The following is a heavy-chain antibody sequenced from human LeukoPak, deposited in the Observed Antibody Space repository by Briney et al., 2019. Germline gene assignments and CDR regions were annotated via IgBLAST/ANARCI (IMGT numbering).Heavy chain of an antibody. Sequence: GRSLRLSCAASGFTFSNYAMSWVRQAPGKGLEWVSGISGSGGSTYYADSVKGRFTISRDNSKNTLYLQMNSLRAEDTAIYYCAKDRNAYSSGWYDYWGQGTLVTVSS. CDR3: AKDRNAYSSGWYDY. CDR2: ISGSGGST. CDR1: GFTFSNYA. V-gene: IGHV3-23*01. D-gene: IGHD6-19*01. J-gene: IGHJ4*02.